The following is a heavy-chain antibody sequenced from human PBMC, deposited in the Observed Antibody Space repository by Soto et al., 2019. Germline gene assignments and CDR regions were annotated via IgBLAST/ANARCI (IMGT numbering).Heavy chain of an antibody. CDR3: ARCRVVVVPAAISNNWFDP. Sequence: QVQLQESGPGLVKPSGTLSLTCAVSGGSISSSNWWSCVRQPPGKGLEWIGEIYHSGSTNYNPSLKSRVTISVDKSKNQFSLKLSSVTAADTAVYYCARCRVVVVPAAISNNWFDPWGQGTLVTVSS. V-gene: IGHV4-4*02. CDR1: GGSISSSNW. J-gene: IGHJ5*02. D-gene: IGHD2-2*01. CDR2: IYHSGST.